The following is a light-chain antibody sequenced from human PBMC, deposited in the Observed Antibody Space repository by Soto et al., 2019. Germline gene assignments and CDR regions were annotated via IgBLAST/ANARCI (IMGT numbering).Light chain of an antibody. CDR2: GAS. CDR1: QSVGSK. V-gene: IGKV3-15*01. J-gene: IGKJ2*01. CDR3: QERSKWPLYT. Sequence: LVMTQSPATLSVSPGERATLSCRASQSVGSKLIWYQHKPGQAPRLLIYGASARATGFPARFGGSGSGAEFTLTISSVLSEDSVIYYCQERSKWPLYTFGQGTKLEIK.